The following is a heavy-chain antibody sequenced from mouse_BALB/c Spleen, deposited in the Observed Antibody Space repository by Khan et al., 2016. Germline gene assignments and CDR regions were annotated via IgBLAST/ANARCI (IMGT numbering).Heavy chain of an antibody. Sequence: EVELVESGGGLVQPGESLKLSCESNEYEFPSHDMSWVRKTPEKRLELVAAINSAGNDTYYPDTMERRFIISRDNTKKTLYLQINSLRSENTALYYCTRHYYGSSFWVAYWGQGTLVTVSA. CDR3: TRHYYGSSFWVAY. J-gene: IGHJ3*01. CDR2: INSAGNDT. CDR1: EYEFPSHD. V-gene: IGHV5-2*01. D-gene: IGHD1-1*01.